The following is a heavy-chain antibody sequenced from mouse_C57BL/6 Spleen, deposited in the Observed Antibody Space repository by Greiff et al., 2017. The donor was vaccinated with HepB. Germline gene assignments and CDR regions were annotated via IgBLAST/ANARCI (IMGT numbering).Heavy chain of an antibody. J-gene: IGHJ1*03. CDR2: INPGSGGT. D-gene: IGHD2-4*01. CDR1: GYAFTNYL. V-gene: IGHV1-54*01. Sequence: QVQLQQSGAELVRPGTSVKVSCKASGYAFTNYLIEWVKQRPGQGLEWIGVINPGSGGTNYNEKFKGKATLTADKSSSTAYMQLSSLTSEDSAVYFCARWDYDGYWYFDVWGTGTTVTVSS. CDR3: ARWDYDGYWYFDV.